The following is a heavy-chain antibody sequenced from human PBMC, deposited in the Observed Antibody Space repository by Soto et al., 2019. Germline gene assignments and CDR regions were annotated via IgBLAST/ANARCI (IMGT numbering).Heavy chain of an antibody. CDR2: ISSSSSYI. V-gene: IGHV3-21*01. J-gene: IGHJ4*02. CDR3: ARFGYTTEAH. CDR1: GFTVSSNY. D-gene: IGHD5-12*01. Sequence: TGGSLRLSCAASGFTVSSNYMSWVRQAPGKGLEWVSSISSSSSYIYYADSVKGRFTISRDNAKNSLYLQMNSLRAEDTAVYYCARFGYTTEAHWGQGTLVTVSS.